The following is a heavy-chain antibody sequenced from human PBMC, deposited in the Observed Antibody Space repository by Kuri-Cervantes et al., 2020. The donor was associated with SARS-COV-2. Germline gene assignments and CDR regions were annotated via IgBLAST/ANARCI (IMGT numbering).Heavy chain of an antibody. CDR1: GFTFSSYA. J-gene: IGHJ4*02. D-gene: IGHD3-3*01. CDR2: ISYDGSNK. V-gene: IGHV3-30-3*01. Sequence: GGSLRLSCAASGFTFSSYAMHWVRQAPGKGLEWVAIISYDGSNKYYADSVKGRFTISRDNSKNTLYLQMNSLRAEDTAVYYCARDPLVTIFGVVLLSYYFDYWGQGILVTVSS. CDR3: ARDPLVTIFGVVLLSYYFDY.